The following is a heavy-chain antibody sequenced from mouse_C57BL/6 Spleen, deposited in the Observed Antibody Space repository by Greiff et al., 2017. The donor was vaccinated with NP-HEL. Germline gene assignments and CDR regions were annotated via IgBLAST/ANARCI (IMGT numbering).Heavy chain of an antibody. D-gene: IGHD1-1*01. CDR2: ISGGGGNT. Sequence: EVQVVESGGGLVKPGGSLKLSCAASGFTFSSYTMSWVRQTPEKRLEWVATISGGGGNTYYPDSVKGRFTISRDNAKNTLYLQMSSQRSEDTALYYCARGSYFDYWGQGTTLTVSS. J-gene: IGHJ2*01. V-gene: IGHV5-9*01. CDR3: ARGSYFDY. CDR1: GFTFSSYT.